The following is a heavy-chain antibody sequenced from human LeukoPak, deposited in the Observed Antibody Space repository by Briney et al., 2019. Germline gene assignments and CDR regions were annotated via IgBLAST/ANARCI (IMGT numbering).Heavy chain of an antibody. V-gene: IGHV1-8*02. Sequence: GASVKVSCKASGYTFTTYGISWVRQAPGQGLEWMGWMNPNSGNTGYAQKFQGRVTMTRNSSISTAYMELSSLRSEDTAMYYCARDGGNVRPFDYWGQGTLVTVSS. CDR2: MNPNSGNT. CDR1: GYTFTTYG. J-gene: IGHJ4*02. D-gene: IGHD4-23*01. CDR3: ARDGGNVRPFDY.